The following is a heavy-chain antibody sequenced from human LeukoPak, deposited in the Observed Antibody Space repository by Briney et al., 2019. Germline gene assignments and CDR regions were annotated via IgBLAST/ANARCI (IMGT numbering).Heavy chain of an antibody. V-gene: IGHV4-61*02. Sequence: SQTLSLTCTVSGGSISSGSYYWSWIRQPAGKGLEWIGRIYTSGSTNYNPSLKSRVTISVDTSKNQFSLKLTSVTAADTAVYYCARAGGSGLIDYWGQGTLVTVSS. CDR1: GGSISSGSYY. D-gene: IGHD6-19*01. CDR3: ARAGGSGLIDY. CDR2: IYTSGST. J-gene: IGHJ4*02.